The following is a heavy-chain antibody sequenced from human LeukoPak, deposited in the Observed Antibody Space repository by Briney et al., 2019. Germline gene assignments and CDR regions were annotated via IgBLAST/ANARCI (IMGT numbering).Heavy chain of an antibody. V-gene: IGHV3-23*01. Sequence: GGSLRLSCAASGFTFSSYAMSWVRQAPGKGLEWVSAISGSGGSTYYADSVKGRFTISRDNSKNTLYLQMNSLRAEDTAVYYCARAFIVVVTAPFSGNDYWGQGTLVTVSS. CDR1: GFTFSSYA. CDR3: ARAFIVVVTAPFSGNDY. J-gene: IGHJ4*02. D-gene: IGHD2-21*02. CDR2: ISGSGGST.